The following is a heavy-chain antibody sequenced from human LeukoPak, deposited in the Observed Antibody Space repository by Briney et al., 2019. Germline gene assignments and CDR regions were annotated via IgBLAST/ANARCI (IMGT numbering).Heavy chain of an antibody. CDR1: GISLSNYG. Sequence: GGSLRLSCAVSGISLSNYGMSWVRQAPGKGLEWVARITGSGGSTNYADSVKGRFTISRDNPKNTLYLQMNSLRAEDTAVYFCAKRGVVIRVILVGFHKEAYYFDSWGQGALVTVSS. J-gene: IGHJ4*02. CDR2: ITGSGGST. D-gene: IGHD3-22*01. CDR3: AKRGVVIRVILVGFHKEAYYFDS. V-gene: IGHV3-23*01.